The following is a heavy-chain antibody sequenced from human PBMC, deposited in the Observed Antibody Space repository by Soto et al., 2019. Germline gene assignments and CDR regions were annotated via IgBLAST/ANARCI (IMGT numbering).Heavy chain of an antibody. CDR1: GGSISSGGYY. CDR2: IYYSGST. CDR3: ARDRGWYYYDSSGYYSYAFDI. J-gene: IGHJ3*02. Sequence: SETLSLTCAVSGGSISSGGYYWSWIRQPPGKGLEWIGYIYYSGSTNYNPSLKSRVTISVDTSKNQFSLKLSSVTAADTAVYYCARDRGWYYYDSSGYYSYAFDIWGQGTMVTVSS. D-gene: IGHD3-22*01. V-gene: IGHV4-61*08.